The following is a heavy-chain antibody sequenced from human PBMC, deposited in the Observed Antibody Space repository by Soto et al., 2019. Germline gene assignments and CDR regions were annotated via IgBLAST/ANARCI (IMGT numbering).Heavy chain of an antibody. CDR1: GVSITSYY. CDR2: INTDGLS. Sequence: LSLTCSVSGVSITSYYWSWIRQSAGGGLEWMGRINTDGLSTYSPSFKSRLTMSLDTSKNQVSLRLISVTAADTAVYFCARVPVAVAATEDYYGLDVWGQGTTVTVSS. V-gene: IGHV4-4*07. J-gene: IGHJ6*02. D-gene: IGHD2-15*01. CDR3: ARVPVAVAATEDYYGLDV.